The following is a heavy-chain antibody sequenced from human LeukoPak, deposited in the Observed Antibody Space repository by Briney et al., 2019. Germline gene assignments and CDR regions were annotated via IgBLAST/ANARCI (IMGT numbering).Heavy chain of an antibody. V-gene: IGHV5-51*01. Sequence: GESLKISFKGSGYSFTSYWIVWVRQLPGKGLEWMGFIFPGDSDTRYSPSFEGQVTVSADRSINTAYLQWRSLKASDTAMYYCARRDSSGWYSPCDYWGQGTLVTVSS. D-gene: IGHD6-19*01. CDR2: IFPGDSDT. J-gene: IGHJ4*02. CDR1: GYSFTSYW. CDR3: ARRDSSGWYSPCDY.